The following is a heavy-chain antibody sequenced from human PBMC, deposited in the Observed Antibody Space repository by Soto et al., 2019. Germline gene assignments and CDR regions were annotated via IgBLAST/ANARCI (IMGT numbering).Heavy chain of an antibody. V-gene: IGHV3-30-3*01. CDR3: ARAITAGFSSGYDF. Sequence: GGSLRLSCAASGFTFSNFAMHWVRQAPGKGLEWVAVISYDGNTEYLADSVKGRFTISRDNSKNTLYLQMNSLRVEDTAEYYCARAITAGFSSGYDFWGQGSLVTVSS. D-gene: IGHD6-25*01. CDR1: GFTFSNFA. CDR2: ISYDGNTE. J-gene: IGHJ4*02.